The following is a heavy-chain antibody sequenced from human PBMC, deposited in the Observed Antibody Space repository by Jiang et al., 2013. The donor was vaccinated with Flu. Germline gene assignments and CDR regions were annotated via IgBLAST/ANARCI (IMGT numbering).Heavy chain of an antibody. Sequence: TCTVSGGSISGYNWGWIRQPAGKGLEWIGRVYTYGRNNYNPSLKSRVTMSVDTSKNQFSLTVSSVTAADTAVYYCARLRREGYNWGEFDLWGQGTLVTVSS. V-gene: IGHV4-4*07. CDR2: VYTYGRN. D-gene: IGHD5-24*01. CDR1: GGSISGYN. J-gene: IGHJ5*02. CDR3: ARLRREGYNWGEFDL.